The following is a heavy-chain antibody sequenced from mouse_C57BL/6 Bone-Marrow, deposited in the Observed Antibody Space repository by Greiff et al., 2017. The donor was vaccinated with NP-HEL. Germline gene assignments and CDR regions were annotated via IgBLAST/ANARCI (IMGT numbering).Heavy chain of an antibody. CDR3: VRGGDDYGGYYFDY. CDR1: GYTFITYP. Sequence: QVQLQQSGAELVKPGASVKMSCKASGYTFITYPIEWMHQNHGKSLEWIGNFHPYNDDTKYNEQFKGKATLTVAKSSSTVYLELSRLTSDEYVVYYGVRGGDDYGGYYFDYWGQGTTLTVSS. CDR2: FHPYNDDT. D-gene: IGHD2-4*01. J-gene: IGHJ2*01. V-gene: IGHV1-47*01.